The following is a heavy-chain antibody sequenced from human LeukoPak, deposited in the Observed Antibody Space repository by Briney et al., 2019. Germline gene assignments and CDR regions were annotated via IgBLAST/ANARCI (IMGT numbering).Heavy chain of an antibody. CDR1: GFTFSSYG. J-gene: IGHJ4*02. D-gene: IGHD1-26*01. V-gene: IGHV3-30*18. CDR3: AKGRVGATTNFFDY. CDR2: ISYDGSNK. Sequence: PGGSLRLSCAASGFTFSSYGMHWVRQAPGKGLEWVAVISYDGSNKYYADSVKGRFTISRDNSKNTLYLQVNSLRAEDTAVYYCAKGRVGATTNFFDYWGQGTLVTVSS.